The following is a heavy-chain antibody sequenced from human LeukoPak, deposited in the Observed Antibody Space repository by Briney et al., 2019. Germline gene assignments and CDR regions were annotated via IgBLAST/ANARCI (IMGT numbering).Heavy chain of an antibody. D-gene: IGHD6-19*01. CDR1: GGSISSSSYY. Sequence: SETLSLTCTVSGGSISSSSYYWGWIRQPPGKGLEWIGSIYYSGSTYYNPSLKSRVTISVDTSKNQFSLKLSSVTAADTAVYYCATTVAVAGPTGFDPWGQGTLATVSS. J-gene: IGHJ5*02. CDR3: ATTVAVAGPTGFDP. CDR2: IYYSGST. V-gene: IGHV4-39*01.